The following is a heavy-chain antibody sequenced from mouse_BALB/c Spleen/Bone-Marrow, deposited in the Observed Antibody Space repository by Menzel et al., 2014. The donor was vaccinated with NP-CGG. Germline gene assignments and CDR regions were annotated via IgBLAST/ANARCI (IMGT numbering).Heavy chain of an antibody. CDR3: ARQITTVDYAMDY. D-gene: IGHD1-1*01. Sequence: VKLQESGAELAKPGASVKMSCKASGYTFTSYWMHWVKPRPGQGLEWIGYINPSTGYTEYNQKFKDKATLTADKSSSTAYMQLSSLTSEDSAVYYCARQITTVDYAMDYWGQGTSVTVSS. CDR1: GYTFTSYW. J-gene: IGHJ4*01. CDR2: INPSTGYT. V-gene: IGHV1-7*01.